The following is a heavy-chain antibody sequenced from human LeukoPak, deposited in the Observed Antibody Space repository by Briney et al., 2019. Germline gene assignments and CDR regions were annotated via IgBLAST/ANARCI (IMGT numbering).Heavy chain of an antibody. J-gene: IGHJ4*02. CDR3: ARDRASFGYCSSTSCSGFDY. V-gene: IGHV1-18*01. Sequence: ASVKVSCKASGYTFTSYGISWVRQAPGQGLEWMGWISAYNGNTNYAQKLQGRVTMTTDTSTSTAYMELRSLRSDDTAVYYCARDRASFGYCSSTSCSGFDYWGQGTLVTVSS. D-gene: IGHD2-2*03. CDR2: ISAYNGNT. CDR1: GYTFTSYG.